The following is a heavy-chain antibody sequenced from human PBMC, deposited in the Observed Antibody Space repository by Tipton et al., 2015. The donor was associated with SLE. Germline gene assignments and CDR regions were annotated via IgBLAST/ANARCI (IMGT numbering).Heavy chain of an antibody. CDR2: IYSGGSST. J-gene: IGHJ1*01. V-gene: IGHV3-23*03. D-gene: IGHD4/OR15-4a*01. CDR1: GFIVSSYA. Sequence: SLRLSCAASGFIVSSYALSWVRQAPGKGLEWVSVIYSGGSSTYYGDSVKGRFTVSRDDSKNTLYLQMNSLRAEDTAVYYCAIHYGGNTRYLQYWGQGTRVTVSS. CDR3: AIHYGGNTRYLQY.